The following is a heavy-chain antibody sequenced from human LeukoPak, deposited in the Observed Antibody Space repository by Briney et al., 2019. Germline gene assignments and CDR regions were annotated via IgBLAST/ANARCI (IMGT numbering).Heavy chain of an antibody. J-gene: IGHJ4*02. CDR3: AKDFDDFDDY. D-gene: IGHD2-21*02. V-gene: IGHV3-48*03. CDR1: GFTFSSYE. Sequence: PGGSLRLSCAASGFTFSSYEMNWVRQAPGKGLEWVSYISSSGSTIYYADSVKGRFTISRDNSKNTLYLQMNSLRAEDTAVYYCAKDFDDFDDYWGQGTLVTVSS. CDR2: ISSSGSTI.